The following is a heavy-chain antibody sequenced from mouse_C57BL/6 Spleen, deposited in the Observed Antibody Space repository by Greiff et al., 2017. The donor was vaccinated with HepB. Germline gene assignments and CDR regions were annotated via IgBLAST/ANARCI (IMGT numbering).Heavy chain of an antibody. D-gene: IGHD3-2*02. Sequence: QVQLQQSGAELARPGASVKLSCKASGYTFTSYGISWVKQRTGQGLEWSGETYPRSGNSYYNEKFKGKTTLTADKSSSTAYMELRRLTSEDSAVYFCARQLRLRFYAMDYWGQGTSVTVSS. CDR3: ARQLRLRFYAMDY. V-gene: IGHV1-81*01. J-gene: IGHJ4*01. CDR1: GYTFTSYG. CDR2: TYPRSGNS.